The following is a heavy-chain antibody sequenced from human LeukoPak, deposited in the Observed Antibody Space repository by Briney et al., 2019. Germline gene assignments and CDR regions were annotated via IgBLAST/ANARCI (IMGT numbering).Heavy chain of an antibody. Sequence: GGSLRLSCAASGFTFSSYAMHWVRQAPGKGLEWVAVISYDGSNKYYADSVKGRFTISRDNAENALYLQMSSLRVEDTAVYYCARDLNWGFDYWGQGTLVTVSS. CDR2: ISYDGSNK. V-gene: IGHV3-30-3*01. J-gene: IGHJ4*02. CDR3: ARDLNWGFDY. D-gene: IGHD7-27*01. CDR1: GFTFSSYA.